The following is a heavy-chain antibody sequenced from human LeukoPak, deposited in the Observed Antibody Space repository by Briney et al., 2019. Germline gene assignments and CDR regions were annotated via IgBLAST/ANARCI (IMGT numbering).Heavy chain of an antibody. V-gene: IGHV3-21*01. Sequence: GGSLRLSCAASGFTFSTYNMNWVRQAPGKGLEWVSSVSGSSSYIYYADSVKGRFSISRDNAKNSLYLQMNSLRAEDTAVYYCARDLLGWELHYFDYWGQGTLVTVSS. J-gene: IGHJ4*02. D-gene: IGHD1-26*01. CDR1: GFTFSTYN. CDR3: ARDLLGWELHYFDY. CDR2: VSGSSSYI.